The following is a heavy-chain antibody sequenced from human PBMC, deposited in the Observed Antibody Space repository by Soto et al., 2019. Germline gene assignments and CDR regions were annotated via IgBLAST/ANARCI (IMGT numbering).Heavy chain of an antibody. D-gene: IGHD3-10*01. Sequence: QVQLVESGGGVVQPGRSLRLSCAASGFTFSSYAMHWVRQAPGKGLEWVAVISYDGSNKYYADSVKGRFTISRDNSKNTLYLQMTSLRAEDTAVYYCARSFDYYGSGRFDYWGQGTLVTVSS. CDR1: GFTFSSYA. V-gene: IGHV3-30-3*01. CDR2: ISYDGSNK. CDR3: ARSFDYYGSGRFDY. J-gene: IGHJ4*02.